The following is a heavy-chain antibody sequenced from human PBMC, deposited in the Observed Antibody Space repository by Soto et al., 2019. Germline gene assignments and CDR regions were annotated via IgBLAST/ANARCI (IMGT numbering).Heavy chain of an antibody. V-gene: IGHV5-51*01. Sequence: PGESLKISCKGSGYSFAFHWIGWVRQMPGKGLEWMGIIYPRDSDTRYSPSFQGQVTISADKSISTAYLQWSSLKASFTAMYYCARLLKDYYGMDVWGQGTTVTVSS. CDR3: ARLLKDYYGMDV. CDR1: GYSFAFHW. J-gene: IGHJ6*02. CDR2: IYPRDSDT.